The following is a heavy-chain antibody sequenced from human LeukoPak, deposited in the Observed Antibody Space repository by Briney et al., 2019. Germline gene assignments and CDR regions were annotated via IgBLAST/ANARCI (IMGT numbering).Heavy chain of an antibody. CDR2: INPNSGGT. CDR1: GYTFTGYY. J-gene: IGHJ4*02. V-gene: IGHV1-2*02. D-gene: IGHD1-14*01. Sequence: GASVKVSCKASGYTFTGYYMHWVRQAPGQGLEWMGWINPNSGGTNYAQKFQGRVTMTGDTSTTTVYMELSSLTSDDTAIYYCAGEPPQACHFDFWGQGTLLTVSS. CDR3: AGEPPQACHFDF.